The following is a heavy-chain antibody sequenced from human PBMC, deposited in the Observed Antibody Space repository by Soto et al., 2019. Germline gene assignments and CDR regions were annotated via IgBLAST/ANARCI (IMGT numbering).Heavy chain of an antibody. D-gene: IGHD5-18*01. V-gene: IGHV3-33*01. J-gene: IGHJ4*02. CDR2: IWYDGSNK. Sequence: QVQLVESGGGVVQPGRSLRLSCAASGFTFSSYGMHWVRQAPGKGLEWVAVIWYDGSNKYYADSVKGRFTISRDNSKNTLYLQMNSLRAEDRAVYYCARDHSGYSYGYLTFGCDYFDYWGQGTLVTVSS. CDR3: ARDHSGYSYGYLTFGCDYFDY. CDR1: GFTFSSYG.